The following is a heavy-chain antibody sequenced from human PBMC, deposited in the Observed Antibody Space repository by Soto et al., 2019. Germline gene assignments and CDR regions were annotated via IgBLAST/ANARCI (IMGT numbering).Heavy chain of an antibody. CDR2: ISYDGSNK. D-gene: IGHD3-9*01. CDR3: ARDRVLRYFDWLGDGMDV. J-gene: IGHJ6*02. V-gene: IGHV3-30-3*01. Sequence: QVQLVESGGGVVQPGRSLRLSCAASGFTFSSYAMHWVRQAPGKGLEWVAVISYDGSNKYYVDSVKGRFTISRDNSKNTLYLQMNSLRAEDTAVYYCARDRVLRYFDWLGDGMDVWGQGTTVTVSS. CDR1: GFTFSSYA.